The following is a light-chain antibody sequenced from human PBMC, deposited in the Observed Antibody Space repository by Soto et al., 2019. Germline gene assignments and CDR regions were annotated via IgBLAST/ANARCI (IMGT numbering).Light chain of an antibody. CDR1: QSVLYSSNNKNY. Sequence: DIVMTQSPDSLAVSLGERATINCKSSQSVLYSSNNKNYLAWYQQKPGQPPKLLISWASTREFGVPDRFSGSGSGTDFTLTISSLQAEDVAIYYCQQYYSSSLTFGRGTKVEIK. J-gene: IGKJ4*01. CDR3: QQYYSSSLT. V-gene: IGKV4-1*01. CDR2: WAS.